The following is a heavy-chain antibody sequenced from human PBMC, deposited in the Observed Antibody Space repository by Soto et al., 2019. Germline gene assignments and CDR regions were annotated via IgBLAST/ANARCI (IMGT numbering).Heavy chain of an antibody. Sequence: EVQLVESGGGLVKPGGSLRLSCAASGFTFSTYAMNWVRQAPGKGLEWVSSISSSSSYIYYADSVKGRFTISRDNAKNSLYLQMNSLRAEDTAVYYCASLHDVCYSFYWGQGTLVTVAS. CDR1: GFTFSTYA. CDR2: ISSSSSYI. V-gene: IGHV3-21*01. CDR3: ASLHDVCYSFY. J-gene: IGHJ4*02. D-gene: IGHD3-3*01.